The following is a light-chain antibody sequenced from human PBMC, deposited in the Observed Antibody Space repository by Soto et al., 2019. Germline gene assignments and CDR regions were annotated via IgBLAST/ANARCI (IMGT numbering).Light chain of an antibody. J-gene: IGKJ1*01. CDR3: VQRSTWPWT. CDR2: DTF. CDR1: QSVSNY. Sequence: IVLTQSPATLSLSPGARATLSCRAGQSVSNYLAWYQQKPGQAPRLLIYDTFNRATGIQARFSGSGSGTDFTLTISMLDPEDLAVYFCVQRSTWPWTSGQGTKVEIK. V-gene: IGKV3-11*01.